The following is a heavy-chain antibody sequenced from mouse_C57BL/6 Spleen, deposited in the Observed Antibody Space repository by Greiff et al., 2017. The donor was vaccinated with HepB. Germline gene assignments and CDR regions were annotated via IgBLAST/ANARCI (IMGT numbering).Heavy chain of an antibody. D-gene: IGHD2-3*01. V-gene: IGHV1-22*01. CDR3: ARGMGSWFAY. CDR2: INPNNGGT. Sequence: EVQGVESGPELVKPGASVKMSCKASGYTFTDYNMHWVKQSHGKSLEWIGYINPNNGGTSYNQKFKGKATLTVNKSSSTAYMELRSLTSEDSAVYYCARGMGSWFAYWGQGTLVTVSA. CDR1: GYTFTDYN. J-gene: IGHJ3*01.